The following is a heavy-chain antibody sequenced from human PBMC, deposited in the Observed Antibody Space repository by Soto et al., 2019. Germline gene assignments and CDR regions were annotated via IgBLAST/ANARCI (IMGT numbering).Heavy chain of an antibody. V-gene: IGHV4-30-2*01. CDR3: ARPKGTTPAVWYFDL. CDR2: IYHSGST. D-gene: IGHD2-2*01. Sequence: PSETLSLTCAVSGGSISSGGYSWSWIRQPPGKGLEWIGYIYHSGSTYYNPSLKSRVTISVDRSKNQFSLSLSSVTAADTAVYYCARPKGTTPAVWYFDLWGRGTLVTVSS. CDR1: GGSISSGGYS. J-gene: IGHJ2*01.